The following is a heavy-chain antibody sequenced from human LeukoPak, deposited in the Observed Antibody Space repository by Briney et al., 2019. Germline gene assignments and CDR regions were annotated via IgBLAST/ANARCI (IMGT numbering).Heavy chain of an antibody. CDR3: AKEMSSRYSGAFAY. Sequence: GGSLRLSCAASEFTFSGYAMTWVRQAPGKGLEWVSSISAGGDNTYYADSVKGRFTISRDNSKNTLSLQMNSLRVEDTAVYYCAKEMSSRYSGAFAYWGQGTLVTVSS. D-gene: IGHD1-26*01. J-gene: IGHJ4*02. V-gene: IGHV3-23*01. CDR1: EFTFSGYA. CDR2: ISAGGDNT.